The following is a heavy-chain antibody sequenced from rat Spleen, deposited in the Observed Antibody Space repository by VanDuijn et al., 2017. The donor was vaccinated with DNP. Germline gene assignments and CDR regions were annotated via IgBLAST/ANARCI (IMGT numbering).Heavy chain of an antibody. D-gene: IGHD1-11*01. CDR2: ISIRGGST. V-gene: IGHV5-46*01. CDR3: ARATNYGGFDY. CDR1: GFTFSSFP. Sequence: EVQLVESGGGIVQPGRSLKLSCAVAGFTFSSFPMAWVRQAPTRGLEWVATISIRGGSTHYRDSVKGRFTVSRDNAENTLYLQMNSLRSEDTATYYCARATNYGGFDYWGQGVMVTVSS. J-gene: IGHJ2*01.